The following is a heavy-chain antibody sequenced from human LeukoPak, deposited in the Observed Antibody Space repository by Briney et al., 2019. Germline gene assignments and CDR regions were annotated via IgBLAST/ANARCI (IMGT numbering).Heavy chain of an antibody. CDR2: IHVSADMT. V-gene: IGHV3-23*01. CDR3: ARGGGSGYYGFGY. J-gene: IGHJ4*02. D-gene: IGHD3-3*01. Sequence: PGGSLRLSCAASGFTFSTYAMIWVRQAPGKGPEWVSSIHVSADMTYYADSVNGRFTISRDNSKNTLYLQMNSLRVEDTAVYYCARGGGSGYYGFGYWGQGTLVTVSS. CDR1: GFTFSTYA.